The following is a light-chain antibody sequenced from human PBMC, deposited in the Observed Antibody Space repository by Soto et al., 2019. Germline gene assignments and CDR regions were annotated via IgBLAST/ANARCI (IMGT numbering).Light chain of an antibody. Sequence: EIVMTQSPATLSVSPGERATLSCRASQSVSSNLAWYQQKPGQAPRLLIYGASTRATGIPARFSGSGSGTEFTLTISSLQFEDFAVYYCQQYNNWRVTFGGGTKVDIK. J-gene: IGKJ4*01. CDR2: GAS. CDR1: QSVSSN. CDR3: QQYNNWRVT. V-gene: IGKV3-15*01.